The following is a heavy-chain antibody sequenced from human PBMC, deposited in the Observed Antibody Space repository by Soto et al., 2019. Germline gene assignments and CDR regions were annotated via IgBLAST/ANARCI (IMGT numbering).Heavy chain of an antibody. CDR2: INHSGST. V-gene: IGHV4-34*01. D-gene: IGHD3-16*01. CDR3: ARVAPGEVVGGSGWFDP. CDR1: GGSFSGYY. J-gene: IGHJ5*02. Sequence: SETLSLTCAVYGGSFSGYYWSWIRQPPGKGLEWIGEINHSGSTNYNPSLKSRVTISVDTSKNQFSLKLSSVTAADTAVYYCARVAPGEVVGGSGWFDPWGQGTLVTVSS.